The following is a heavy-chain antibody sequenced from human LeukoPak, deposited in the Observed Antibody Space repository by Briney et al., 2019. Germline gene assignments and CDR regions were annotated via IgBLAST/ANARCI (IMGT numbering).Heavy chain of an antibody. CDR3: ASPIAAAGTDNHWFDP. CDR1: GGSISSSSYY. J-gene: IGHJ5*02. D-gene: IGHD6-13*01. V-gene: IGHV4-39*01. CDR2: IYYSGST. Sequence: PSETLSLTCTVSGGSISSSSYYWGWIRQPPGKGLEWIGSIYYSGSTYYNPSLKSRVTISVDTSKNQFSLKLSSVTAADTAVYYCASPIAAAGTDNHWFDPWGQGTLVTVSS.